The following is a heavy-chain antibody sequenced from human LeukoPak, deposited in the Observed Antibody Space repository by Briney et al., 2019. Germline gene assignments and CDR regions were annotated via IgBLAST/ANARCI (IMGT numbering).Heavy chain of an antibody. D-gene: IGHD3-22*01. J-gene: IGHJ4*02. V-gene: IGHV3-72*01. Sequence: GGSLRLSCAASGFTFSDHYMDWVRQAPGKGLEWVGRTRNKANSYTTEYAASVKGRFTISRDDSKNSLYLQMNSLKTEDTAVYYCARAYYDSRGYYPFDYWGQGTLVTVSS. CDR3: ARAYYDSRGYYPFDY. CDR1: GFTFSDHY. CDR2: TRNKANSYTT.